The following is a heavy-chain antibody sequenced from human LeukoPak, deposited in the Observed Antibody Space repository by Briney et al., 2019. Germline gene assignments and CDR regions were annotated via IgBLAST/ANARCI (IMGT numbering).Heavy chain of an antibody. CDR3: AKSYIDYGGNSADAFDI. CDR2: ISRNSDTI. V-gene: IGHV3-9*02. Sequence: PGRSLRLSCAASGFTSDDYAMHSVRQAPGKGLEWVSGISRNSDTIGYADSVKGRFTISRDNAKNSLYLQINSLRIEDMALYYCAKSYIDYGGNSADAFDIWGQGTMVTVSS. CDR1: GFTSDDYA. D-gene: IGHD4-23*01. J-gene: IGHJ3*02.